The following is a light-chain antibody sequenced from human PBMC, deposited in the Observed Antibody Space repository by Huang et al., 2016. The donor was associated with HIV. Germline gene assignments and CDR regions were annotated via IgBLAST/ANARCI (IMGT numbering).Light chain of an antibody. V-gene: IGKV1-9*01. CDR3: QQLNSYPIT. CDR2: DAS. Sequence: IQLTQSPSSLSASIGDRVTITCRASQDISYYLAWYQQKPGKAPNLLIYDASTLQSDVPSRFSGGGSGTDFTLTISSLQPADFATYYCQQLNSYPITFGQGTRLEIK. J-gene: IGKJ5*01. CDR1: QDISYY.